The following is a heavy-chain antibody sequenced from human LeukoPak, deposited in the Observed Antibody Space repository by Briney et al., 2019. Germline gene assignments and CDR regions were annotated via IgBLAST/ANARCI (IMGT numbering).Heavy chain of an antibody. CDR3: ARGEVRGVDYYYGMDV. D-gene: IGHD3-10*01. CDR2: ISYSGST. Sequence: SETLSLTCSVSGGSISSYYWKWIRQPPGKGLECIAFISYSGSTNYSPSLQSRVTISVATSKNQLSLNLNSVTAADTAVYFCARGEVRGVDYYYGMDVWGQGTTVTVSS. V-gene: IGHV4-59*01. J-gene: IGHJ6*02. CDR1: GGSISSYY.